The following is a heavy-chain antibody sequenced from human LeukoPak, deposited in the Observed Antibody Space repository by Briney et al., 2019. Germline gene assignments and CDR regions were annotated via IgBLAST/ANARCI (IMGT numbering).Heavy chain of an antibody. CDR2: IIPTFGTA. CDR3: ASPYYYDSSGPPLLAFDI. J-gene: IGHJ3*02. D-gene: IGHD3-22*01. CDR1: GGTFSSYA. Sequence: ASVKVSCKASGGTFSSYAISWVRQAPGQGLEWMGGIIPTFGTANYAQKFQGRVTITTDESTSTAYMELSSLRSEDTAVYYCASPYYYDSSGPPLLAFDIWGQGTMVTVSS. V-gene: IGHV1-69*05.